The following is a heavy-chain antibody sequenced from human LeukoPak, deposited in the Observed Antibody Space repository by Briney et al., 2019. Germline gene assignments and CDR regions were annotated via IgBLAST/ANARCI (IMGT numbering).Heavy chain of an antibody. V-gene: IGHV3-7*01. Sequence: QTGGSLRLSCAVSGINFRGYWMAWVRQAPGKGLEWVANMKQDGSEKYYVDSVKGRFTISRDNAKNSLYLEMNSLRVEGTAVYYCARDLGHTGYDLYDYWGQGTPVTVSS. D-gene: IGHD5-12*01. CDR1: GINFRGYW. CDR3: ARDLGHTGYDLYDY. CDR2: MKQDGSEK. J-gene: IGHJ4*02.